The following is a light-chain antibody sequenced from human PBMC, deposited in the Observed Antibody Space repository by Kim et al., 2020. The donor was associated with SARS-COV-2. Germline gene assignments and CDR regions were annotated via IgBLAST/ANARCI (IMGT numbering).Light chain of an antibody. J-gene: IGKJ1*01. CDR2: DAS. CDR3: QQYNSFST. Sequence: DIQMTQSPSTLSASVGDRVTITCRASQSISSWLAWYQQKPGKAPKLLIYDASSLENGVPSRFGGSGSGTEFTLTISSLQPGDFATYYCQQYNSFSTFGQGTKVDIK. V-gene: IGKV1-5*01. CDR1: QSISSW.